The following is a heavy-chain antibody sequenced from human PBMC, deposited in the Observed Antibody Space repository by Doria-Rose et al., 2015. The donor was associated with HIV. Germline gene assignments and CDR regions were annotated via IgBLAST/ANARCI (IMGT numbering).Heavy chain of an antibody. D-gene: IGHD2-2*01. V-gene: IGHV3-74*01. CDR2: MNCDGSHI. CDR3: ARGKGDTTLSNFFDS. Sequence: RQVPGKGLLWVSRMNCDGSHIRYADSVKGRFTVSRDNAKNMFDVQMNSLRAEDTAVYYCARGKGDTTLSNFFDSWGQGTLVTVSS. J-gene: IGHJ5*01.